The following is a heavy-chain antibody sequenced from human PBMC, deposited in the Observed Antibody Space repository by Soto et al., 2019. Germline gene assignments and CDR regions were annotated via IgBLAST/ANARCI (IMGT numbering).Heavy chain of an antibody. J-gene: IGHJ6*02. D-gene: IGHD2-2*01. CDR3: APVPAASSYYNTDV. CDR1: GFAFSSYD. Sequence: EVQLLESGGGLVQPGGSLRLSCTASGFAFSSYDMNWVRQAPGKGLEWVSGIVDTGGRTFYADSVKGRFTISRDNAKNTLSLEMNSLRAEDTAIYYCAPVPAASSYYNTDVWGQGTTVTVSS. CDR2: IVDTGGRT. V-gene: IGHV3-23*01.